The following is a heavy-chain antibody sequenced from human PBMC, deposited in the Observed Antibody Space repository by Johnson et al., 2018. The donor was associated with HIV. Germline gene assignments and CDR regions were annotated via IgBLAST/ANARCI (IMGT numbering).Heavy chain of an antibody. V-gene: IGHV3-11*04. CDR3: VRGGSYAGHNSDVFDI. CDR2: ISSSGSTI. J-gene: IGHJ3*02. CDR1: GFTFADYY. Sequence: QEQLVESGGGLVQPGGSLRLSCAASGFTFADYYMNWMRQAPGKGLEWVSHISSSGSTIYYADSVKGRFTISRDNAKKSLYLQMNSLRAEDTALYYCVRGGSYAGHNSDVFDIWGQGTVVTVSS. D-gene: IGHD3-16*01.